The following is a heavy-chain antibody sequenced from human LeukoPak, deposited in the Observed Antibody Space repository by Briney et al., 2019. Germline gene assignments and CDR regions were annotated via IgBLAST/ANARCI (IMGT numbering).Heavy chain of an antibody. CDR3: AKGGADIVVVPAAIHFDY. Sequence: PGGSLRLSCAASGFTFSSYAMSWVRQAPGKGLEWVSAISGSGAGTYYADSVKGRFTISRDNSKNTLYLQMNSLRAEDTAVYYCAKGGADIVVVPAAIHFDYWGQGTLVTVSS. J-gene: IGHJ4*02. CDR1: GFTFSSYA. D-gene: IGHD2-2*02. V-gene: IGHV3-23*01. CDR2: ISGSGAGT.